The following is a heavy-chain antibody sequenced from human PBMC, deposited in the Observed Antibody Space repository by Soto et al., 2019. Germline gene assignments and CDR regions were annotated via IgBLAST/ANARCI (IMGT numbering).Heavy chain of an antibody. CDR2: IIPIFGTA. D-gene: IGHD5-12*01. J-gene: IGHJ4*02. CDR1: GGTFSSYA. V-gene: IGHV1-69*13. CDR3: ASLLNSGYDRDY. Sequence: ASVKVSCKASGGTFSSYAISWVRQAPGQGLEWMGGIIPIFGTANYAQKFQGRVTITADESTSTAYMELSSLRSEDTAVYYCASLLNSGYDRDYWGQGTLVTVSS.